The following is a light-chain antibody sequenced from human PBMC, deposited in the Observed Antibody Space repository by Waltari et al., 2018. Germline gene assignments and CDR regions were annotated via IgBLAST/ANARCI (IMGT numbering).Light chain of an antibody. V-gene: IGLV3-25*02. J-gene: IGLJ1*01. CDR1: ALTKKY. CDR3: QSADSSGNTYV. CDR2: KGS. Sequence: SYELTQPPSVSVSPGQTARTTCSGDALTKKYAYWSQQKPGQAPALVIYKGSERPSGIPARFSGSSSGTTVTLTISGVQAEDEADYYCQSADSSGNTYVFGIGTKVTVL.